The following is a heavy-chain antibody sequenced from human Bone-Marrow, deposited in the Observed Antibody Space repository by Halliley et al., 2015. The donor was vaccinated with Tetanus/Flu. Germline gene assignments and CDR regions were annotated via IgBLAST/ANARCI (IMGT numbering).Heavy chain of an antibody. CDR3: ARHMGYCSSFICDGPDS. CDR2: IYPGNSET. D-gene: IGHD2-2*01. Sequence: QLVQSGAEVKKPGESLKISCQGSGYTFGTYWIAWVRQMPGKGLEWMGIIYPGNSETKYSPSFRGQVTITVDKSISTAYLQWSSLKASDSAMFYCARHMGYCSSFICDGPDSWGHGTLVPDSS. V-gene: IGHV5-51*01. J-gene: IGHJ5*01. CDR1: GYTFGTYW.